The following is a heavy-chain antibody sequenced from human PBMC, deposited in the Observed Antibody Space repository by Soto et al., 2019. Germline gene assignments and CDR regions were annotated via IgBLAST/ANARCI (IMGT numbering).Heavy chain of an antibody. D-gene: IGHD6-13*01. CDR2: IYYSGST. J-gene: IGHJ4*02. V-gene: IGHV4-31*03. CDR3: ASTIAAAGGEDYFDY. CDR1: GGSISSGGYY. Sequence: QVQLQESGPGLVKPSQTLSLTCTVSGGSISSGGYYWSWIRPHPGKGLEWIGYIYYSGSTYYNPSLKSRVTISVDTSKNQFSLKLSSVTAADTAVYYCASTIAAAGGEDYFDYWGQGTLVTVSS.